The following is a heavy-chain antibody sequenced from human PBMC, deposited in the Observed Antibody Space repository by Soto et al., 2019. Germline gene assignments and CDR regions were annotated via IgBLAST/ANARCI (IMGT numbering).Heavy chain of an antibody. Sequence: EVQLLESGGGLVQPGGSLRLSCAASGFTFSSYAMSWVRQAPGKGLEWVSAISGSGGSTYYADSVKGRFTISRDNSKNTLFLQKNSPRAEDTAVYYCAKVTDPGIAPTVGGGEYDYWGQGTLVTVSS. D-gene: IGHD6-13*01. V-gene: IGHV3-23*01. CDR2: ISGSGGST. CDR1: GFTFSSYA. CDR3: AKVTDPGIAPTVGGGEYDY. J-gene: IGHJ4*02.